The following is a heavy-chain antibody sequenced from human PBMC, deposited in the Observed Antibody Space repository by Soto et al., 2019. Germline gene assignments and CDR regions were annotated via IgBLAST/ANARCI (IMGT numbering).Heavy chain of an antibody. D-gene: IGHD6-6*01. CDR2: IYSSGST. J-gene: IGHJ5*02. V-gene: IGHV4-59*01. Sequence: QVQLQESGPGLVKPSETLSLTCTVSGGSISSYYWSWIRQPPGKGLEWIGYIYSSGSTNYNPSLKSRVTISVDTSKNQFSLKLSSVTAADTAVYYCARGLAGRPLWTWGQGTLVTVSS. CDR1: GGSISSYY. CDR3: ARGLAGRPLWT.